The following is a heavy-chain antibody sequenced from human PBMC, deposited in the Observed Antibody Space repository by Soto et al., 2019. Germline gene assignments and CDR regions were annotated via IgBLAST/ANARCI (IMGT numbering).Heavy chain of an antibody. CDR2: INHSGST. Sequence: QVQLQQWGAGLLKPSETLSLTCAVYGGSFSGYYWSWIRQPPGKGLEWIGEINHSGSTKYNKSIKSRVTISVDTSKNQFSLKLSSVTAADTAVYYCASDWGDYGSGSRVDYWGQGTLVTVSS. J-gene: IGHJ4*02. CDR3: ASDWGDYGSGSRVDY. CDR1: GGSFSGYY. D-gene: IGHD3-10*01. V-gene: IGHV4-34*01.